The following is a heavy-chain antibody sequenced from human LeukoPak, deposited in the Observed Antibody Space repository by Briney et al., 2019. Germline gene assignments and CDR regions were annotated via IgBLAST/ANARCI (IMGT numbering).Heavy chain of an antibody. CDR2: CGTSGDT. D-gene: IGHD6-13*01. CDR3: AQKTPGTHPFDY. V-gene: IGHV3-23*01. CDR1: GFTFSSFA. J-gene: IGHJ4*02. Sequence: GGSLRLSCAASGFTFSSFAMNWVRQAPGKGLEWVSACGTSGDTYYADSVRGRFTISRDNAKNTVYLQMSSLRAEDTAVYYCAQKTPGTHPFDYWGQGTLVTVSS.